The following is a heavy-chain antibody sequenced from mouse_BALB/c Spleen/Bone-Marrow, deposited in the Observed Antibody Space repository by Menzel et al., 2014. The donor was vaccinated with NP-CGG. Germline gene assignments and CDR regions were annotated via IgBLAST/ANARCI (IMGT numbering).Heavy chain of an antibody. CDR2: INPGSGGS. CDR3: AREWTARTLSY. V-gene: IGHV1-54*02. J-gene: IGHJ2*01. CDR1: GYAFTNYL. Sequence: VQLQESGPELIRPGTSVKVSCKASGYAFTNYLIEWVKQRPGQGLEWIGVINPGSGGSNYNEKFKGKATLTADKSSNTAYMQLSSLTSDDSAVYFCAREWTARTLSYWGQGTTLTISS. D-gene: IGHD3-2*01.